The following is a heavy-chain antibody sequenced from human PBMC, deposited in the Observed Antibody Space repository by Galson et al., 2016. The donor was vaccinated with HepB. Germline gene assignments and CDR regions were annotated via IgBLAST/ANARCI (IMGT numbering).Heavy chain of an antibody. CDR1: GFTFSTHW. V-gene: IGHV3-7*03. CDR3: ARDYTWGACDI. CDR2: IKHDGSEK. J-gene: IGHJ3*02. Sequence: SLRLSCAASGFTFSTHWMIWVRQAPGKGLEWVANIKHDGSEKYYVDSVRGRFSISRDNAKNSLYLQLNTLRVEDTAVYYGARDYTWGACDIWGQGTLVTVSS. D-gene: IGHD2-2*02.